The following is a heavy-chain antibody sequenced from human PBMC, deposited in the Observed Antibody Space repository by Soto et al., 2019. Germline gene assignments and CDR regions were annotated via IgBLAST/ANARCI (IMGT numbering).Heavy chain of an antibody. Sequence: EVQLLESGGGLVQPGGSLRLSCAASGFTFSSYAMSWVRQAPGKGLEWVSGISGSGGSTYYADSVKGRFTISRDNSKNTLYLQMNSLRAEDTAVYYCARGVTMIVVVPHLDWGQGTLVTVSS. V-gene: IGHV3-23*01. J-gene: IGHJ4*02. CDR3: ARGVTMIVVVPHLD. CDR1: GFTFSSYA. D-gene: IGHD3-22*01. CDR2: ISGSGGST.